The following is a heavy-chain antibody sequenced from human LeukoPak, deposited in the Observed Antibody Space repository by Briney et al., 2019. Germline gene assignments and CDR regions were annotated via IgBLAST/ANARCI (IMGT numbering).Heavy chain of an antibody. CDR3: ARDKQPGDN. CDR2: IFYSGDT. D-gene: IGHD7-27*01. J-gene: IGHJ4*02. V-gene: IGHV4-59*01. CDR1: GGSLSGYH. Sequence: SETLSLTCTVSGGSLSGYHWGWIRQPPGQGLEWIGYIFYSGDTTYNPSLKSRVTISIDTPKNQFSLKMTSATAADTAVYFCARDKQPGDNWGPGTLVTVSS.